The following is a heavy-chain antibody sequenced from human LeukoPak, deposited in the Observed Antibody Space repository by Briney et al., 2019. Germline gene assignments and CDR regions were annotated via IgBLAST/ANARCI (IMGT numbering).Heavy chain of an antibody. J-gene: IGHJ5*02. CDR2: IIPSLGIA. CDR3: AREKDYDILTGYGSNWFDP. Sequence: SVKVSCKASGGTFSSYAISWVRQAPGQGLEWMGRIIPSLGIANYAQKFQGRVTITADKSTSTAYMELSSLRSEDTAVYYCAREKDYDILTGYGSNWFDPWGQGTLVTVSS. CDR1: GGTFSSYA. D-gene: IGHD3-9*01. V-gene: IGHV1-69*04.